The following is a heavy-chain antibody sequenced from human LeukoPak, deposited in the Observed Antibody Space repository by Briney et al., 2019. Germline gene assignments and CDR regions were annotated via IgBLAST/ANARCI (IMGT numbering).Heavy chain of an antibody. V-gene: IGHV5-51*01. Sequence: GESLKISCKGGGDNFNNYWIVWVRQMPGKGLEWMGVIYLGDSETKYSPSFQGQVTISADKSISTAYLQWSSLKASDTAMYYCARSYYDSSGYSIDWFDPWGQGTLVTVSS. D-gene: IGHD3-22*01. CDR1: GDNFNNYW. J-gene: IGHJ5*02. CDR2: IYLGDSET. CDR3: ARSYYDSSGYSIDWFDP.